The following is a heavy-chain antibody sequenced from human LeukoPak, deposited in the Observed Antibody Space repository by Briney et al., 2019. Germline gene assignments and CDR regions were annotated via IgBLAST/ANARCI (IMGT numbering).Heavy chain of an antibody. D-gene: IGHD6-19*01. V-gene: IGHV3-21*01. CDR1: GFTFSSYS. CDR2: ISSSSSYI. CDR3: AREAPYSSGEERYFDY. Sequence: GGSLRLSCAASGFTFSSYSMNWVRQAPGNGLEWVSSISSSSSYIYYADSVKGRFTISRDNAKNSLYLQMNSLRAEDTAVYYCAREAPYSSGEERYFDYWGQGTLVTVSS. J-gene: IGHJ4*02.